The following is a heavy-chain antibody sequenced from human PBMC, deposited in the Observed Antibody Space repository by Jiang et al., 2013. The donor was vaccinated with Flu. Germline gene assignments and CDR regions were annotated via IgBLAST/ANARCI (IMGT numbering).Heavy chain of an antibody. CDR3: AHRRVQFYDY. CDR1: GFSLSTSGEG. V-gene: IGHV2-5*02. D-gene: IGHD3-10*01. CDR2: IFWDDEK. Sequence: KPTQTLTLTCTFSGFSLSTSGEGVGWIRQPPGKALEWLAFIFWDDEKRYSPSLESRLTITKDTSKNQVFLTMTNMDPVDTATYYCAHRRVQFYDYWGQGNMVTVSS. J-gene: IGHJ4*02.